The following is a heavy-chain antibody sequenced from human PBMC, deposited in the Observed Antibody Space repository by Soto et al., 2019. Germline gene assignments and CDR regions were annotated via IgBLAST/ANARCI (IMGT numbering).Heavy chain of an antibody. CDR3: AKHPSAGVARVDYFDY. J-gene: IGHJ4*02. CDR2: ISGSSTST. Sequence: EVQLSGSGGGLVQPGGSLRLSCAASGFTFSSYAMSWVRQAPGKGLEWVSAISGSSTSTSYADSVKGRFTISRDNSKNTLYLQMNSLKADDTAVYYCAKHPSAGVARVDYFDYWGQGTLVTVSS. CDR1: GFTFSSYA. D-gene: IGHD6-19*01. V-gene: IGHV3-23*01.